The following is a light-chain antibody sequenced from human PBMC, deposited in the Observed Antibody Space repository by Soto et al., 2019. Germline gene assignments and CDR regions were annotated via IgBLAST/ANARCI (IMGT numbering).Light chain of an antibody. CDR3: QQYGSSPPFT. Sequence: NGLTHARGSLSLSTGERATLSCRASQSVSSSYLAWYQQKPGQAPRLLIYGASSRATGIPDRFSGSGSGKDFTLTISRLEPEDFAVYYCQQYGSSPPFTFGPGTKVDIK. J-gene: IGKJ3*01. CDR1: QSVSSSY. CDR2: GAS. V-gene: IGKV3-20*01.